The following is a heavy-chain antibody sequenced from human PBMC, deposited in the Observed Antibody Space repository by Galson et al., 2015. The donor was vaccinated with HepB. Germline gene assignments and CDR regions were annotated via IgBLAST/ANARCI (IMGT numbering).Heavy chain of an antibody. CDR3: ARDGGSGSYYITLGDFYYYYGMDV. D-gene: IGHD3-10*01. V-gene: IGHV1-18*04. J-gene: IGHJ6*02. CDR1: GYTFTSYG. CDR2: ISAYNGNT. Sequence: SVKVSCKASGYTFTSYGISWVRQAPGQGLEWMGWISAYNGNTNYAQKLQGRVTMTTDTSTSTAYMELRSLRSDDTAVYYCARDGGSGSYYITLGDFYYYYGMDVWGQGTTVTVSS.